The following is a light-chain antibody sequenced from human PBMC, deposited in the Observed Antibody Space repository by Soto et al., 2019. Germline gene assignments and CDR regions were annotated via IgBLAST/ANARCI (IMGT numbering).Light chain of an antibody. V-gene: IGKV3-20*01. CDR1: QSVDSSF. CDR2: GAS. Sequence: EIVLTQSPGFLSLSPGERATLSCRASQSVDSSFFAWYQQKPGQAPRLLIYGASKRATGIPDRFSGSGSGTDFPLTISRLEPEDFAVYYCQQYVSSVTFGQGTKVEI. J-gene: IGKJ1*01. CDR3: QQYVSSVT.